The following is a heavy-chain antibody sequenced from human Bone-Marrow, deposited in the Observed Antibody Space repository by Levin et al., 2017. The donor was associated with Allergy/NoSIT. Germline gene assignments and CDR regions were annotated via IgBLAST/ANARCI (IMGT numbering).Heavy chain of an antibody. Sequence: GESLKISCKASGYTFTSYNMHWVRQAPGPGLEWMGVINPNDGSTTYAQQFQGRVTMTRDTSTSTVYMELSTLRSEDTAVYYCARRENDYWGQGTLVTVSS. V-gene: IGHV1-46*01. CDR1: GYTFTSYN. J-gene: IGHJ4*02. CDR2: INPNDGST. CDR3: ARRENDY.